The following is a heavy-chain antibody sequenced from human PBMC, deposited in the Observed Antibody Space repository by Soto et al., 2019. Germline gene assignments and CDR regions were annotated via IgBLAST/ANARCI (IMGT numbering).Heavy chain of an antibody. CDR3: ARGPF. Sequence: EVQLVESGGGVVQPGGSLRLSCAVSGFTFGNQWMSWVRQAPGKGLEWVANINQDGSAKSHVDSVEGRFTISRDNAKNSLYLQMKSLRVEDTAVYYSARGPFWGQGTLVTVSS. CDR2: INQDGSAK. D-gene: IGHD3-3*02. V-gene: IGHV3-7*01. CDR1: GFTFGNQW. J-gene: IGHJ4*02.